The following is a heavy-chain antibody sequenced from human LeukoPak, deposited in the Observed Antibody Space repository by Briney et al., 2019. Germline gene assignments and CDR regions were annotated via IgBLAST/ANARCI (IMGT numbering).Heavy chain of an antibody. CDR1: GFTFSSYG. CDR2: ISYDGSNK. CDR3: AKDQFGVPAAPPDY. V-gene: IGHV3-30*18. D-gene: IGHD2-2*01. Sequence: GGSLRLSCAASGFTFSSYGMHWVRQAPGKGLEWVAVISYDGSNKYYADSVKGRFTISRDNSKNTLYLQMNSLRAEDTAVYYCAKDQFGVPAAPPDYWGQGTLVTVSS. J-gene: IGHJ4*02.